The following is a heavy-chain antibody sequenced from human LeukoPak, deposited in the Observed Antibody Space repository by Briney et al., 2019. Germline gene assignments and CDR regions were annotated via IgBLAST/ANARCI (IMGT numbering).Heavy chain of an antibody. CDR1: GGSISGYY. Sequence: KPSETLSLTCAVYGGSISGYYWSWIRQPPGKGLEWIGEIYHSGSTNYNPSLKSRVTISVDKSKNQFSLKLSSVTAADTAVYYCARDGDYNWFDPWGQGTLVTVSS. CDR3: ARDGDYNWFDP. D-gene: IGHD2-21*02. J-gene: IGHJ5*02. CDR2: IYHSGST. V-gene: IGHV4-34*01.